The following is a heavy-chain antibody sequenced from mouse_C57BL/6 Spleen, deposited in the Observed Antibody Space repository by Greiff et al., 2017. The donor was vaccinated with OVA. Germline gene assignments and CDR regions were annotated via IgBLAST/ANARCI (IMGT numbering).Heavy chain of an antibody. Sequence: EVQGVESGGGLVQPGESLKLSCESNEYEFPSHDMSWVRKTPEKRLEFVAAINSDGGSTYYPDTMERRFIISRDNTKKTLYLQMSSLRSEDTAVYYCARHGLPHYAMDYWGQGTSVTVSS. CDR2: INSDGGST. V-gene: IGHV5-2*01. CDR1: EYEFPSHD. CDR3: ARHGLPHYAMDY. J-gene: IGHJ4*01. D-gene: IGHD2-2*01.